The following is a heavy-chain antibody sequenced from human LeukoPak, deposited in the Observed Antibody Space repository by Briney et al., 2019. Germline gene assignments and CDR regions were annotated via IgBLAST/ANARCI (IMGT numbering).Heavy chain of an antibody. J-gene: IGHJ4*02. CDR1: GYTFISYA. V-gene: IGHV1-3*03. Sequence: ASVKVSCKASGYTFISYAIHWVRQAPGQRLEWMGWINAGNGNAKYSQEFQGRVTITRDTSASTAYMELSSLRSEDTAVYYCARGLYSSSWGADYWGQGTLVTVSS. CDR2: INAGNGNA. D-gene: IGHD6-13*01. CDR3: ARGLYSSSWGADY.